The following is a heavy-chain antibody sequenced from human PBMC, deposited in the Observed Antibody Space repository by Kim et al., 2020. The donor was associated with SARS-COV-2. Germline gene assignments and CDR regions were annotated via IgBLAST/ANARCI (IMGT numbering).Heavy chain of an antibody. J-gene: IGHJ3*02. CDR3: AKHQLTYGSDAFDI. V-gene: IGHV3-23*01. CDR2: IKGGGAAA. Sequence: GGSLRLSCAASGFTFNNFAMSWVRQAPGKGLEWVSNIKGGGAAANYADSVEGRFTISRDNSKNTLYLEMNNLRAEDTAIYFCAKHQLTYGSDAFDIWGQ. CDR1: GFTFNNFA. D-gene: IGHD3-10*01.